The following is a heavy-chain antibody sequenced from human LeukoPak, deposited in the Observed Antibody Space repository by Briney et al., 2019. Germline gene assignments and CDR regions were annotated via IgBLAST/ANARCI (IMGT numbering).Heavy chain of an antibody. CDR3: ARDKRRATIFGVVQHGNYYGMDV. Sequence: PSETLSLTCTVSGGSISSYYWSWIRQPAGKGLEWIGRIYTSGSTNHNPSLKSRVTMSVDTSKNQFSLKLSSVTAADTAVYYCARDKRRATIFGVVQHGNYYGMDVWGQGTTVTVSS. D-gene: IGHD3-3*01. J-gene: IGHJ6*02. V-gene: IGHV4-4*07. CDR1: GGSISSYY. CDR2: IYTSGST.